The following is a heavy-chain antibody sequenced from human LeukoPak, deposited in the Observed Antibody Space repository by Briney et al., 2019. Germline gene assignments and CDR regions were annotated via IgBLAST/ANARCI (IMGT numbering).Heavy chain of an antibody. CDR2: IFGNGDTT. J-gene: IGHJ4*02. V-gene: IGHV3-23*01. CDR3: AKRNTMVRGGPCFDY. Sequence: GGSLRLSCAASGFTFSTYSMNWVRQAPGKGLEWVSIIFGNGDTTYYADSVKGRFTVSRDNSKDTLYLQMNDLRPDDTAIYYCAKRNTMVRGGPCFDYWGQGLLVTVSS. D-gene: IGHD3-10*01. CDR1: GFTFSTYS.